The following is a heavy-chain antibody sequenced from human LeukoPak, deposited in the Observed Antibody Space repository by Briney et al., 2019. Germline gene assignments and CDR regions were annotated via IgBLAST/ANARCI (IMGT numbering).Heavy chain of an antibody. CDR3: AKDGGDTGFDY. Sequence: GGSLRLSCAASGFTFSSYAMSWVRQAPGKGLEWVAVISYDGSNKYYADSVKGRFTISRDNSKNTLYLQMNSLRAEDTAVYYCAKDGGDTGFDYWGQGTLVTVSS. CDR1: GFTFSSYA. J-gene: IGHJ4*02. CDR2: ISYDGSNK. V-gene: IGHV3-30*18. D-gene: IGHD3-16*01.